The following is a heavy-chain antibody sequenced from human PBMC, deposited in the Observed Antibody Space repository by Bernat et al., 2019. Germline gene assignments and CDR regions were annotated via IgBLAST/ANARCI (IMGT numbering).Heavy chain of an antibody. Sequence: EVQLVESGGGLVQPGGSLSLSCAASGFTFSSYWMHWVRQAPGKGLVWVSRINSDGSSTSYADSVKGRFTISRDNAKNTLYLQMNSLRAEDTAVYYCARSDFSSSWTNYYYYGMDVWGQGTTVTVSS. J-gene: IGHJ6*02. CDR3: ARSDFSSSWTNYYYYGMDV. D-gene: IGHD6-13*01. CDR1: GFTFSSYW. CDR2: INSDGSST. V-gene: IGHV3-74*01.